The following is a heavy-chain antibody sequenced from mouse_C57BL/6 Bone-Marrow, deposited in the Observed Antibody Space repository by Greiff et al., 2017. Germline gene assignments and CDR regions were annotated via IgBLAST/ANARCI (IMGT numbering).Heavy chain of an antibody. V-gene: IGHV1-59*01. CDR2: IDPSDSYT. D-gene: IGHD1-1*01. Sequence: QVQLQQPGAELVRPGTSVKLSCKASAYTFTSSWLHWVKQRPGRGLEWIGVIDPSDSYTNYNQKFKGKATLPVDTTASTAYMQLSSLTSAVSAVYDYTAYYYGRYFDYWGQGTTLTVSS. CDR1: AYTFTSSW. CDR3: TAYYYGRYFDY. J-gene: IGHJ2*01.